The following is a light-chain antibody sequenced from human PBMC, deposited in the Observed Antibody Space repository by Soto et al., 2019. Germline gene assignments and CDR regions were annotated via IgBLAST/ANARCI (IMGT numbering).Light chain of an antibody. CDR3: CSYAATSTLV. J-gene: IGLJ3*02. Sequence: QSVLTQPRSVSGSPGQSVTISCTGTSSDVGIYNYVSWYQHHPGKAPKLIIYDVIKRPSGVPDRFSGSKSGITASLTISWLQADDEADYYCCSYAATSTLVFGGGTKLTVL. CDR1: SSDVGIYNY. CDR2: DVI. V-gene: IGLV2-11*01.